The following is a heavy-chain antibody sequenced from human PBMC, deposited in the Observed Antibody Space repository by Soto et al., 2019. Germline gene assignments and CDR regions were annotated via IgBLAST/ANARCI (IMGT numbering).Heavy chain of an antibody. CDR2: ISPYNRDT. J-gene: IGHJ4*02. D-gene: IGHD6-19*01. CDR1: GYTFTSYG. CDR3: ARASGWPYYFDY. V-gene: IGHV1-18*01. Sequence: QVQLVQSGAEVKKPGTSVKVSCKASGYTFTSYGFSWVRQAPGQGLEWMGWISPYNRDTNYAQRLQGRVTITTDTSTSTAYMELRSLRSDDTAVYYCARASGWPYYFDYGGQGTLVAVSS.